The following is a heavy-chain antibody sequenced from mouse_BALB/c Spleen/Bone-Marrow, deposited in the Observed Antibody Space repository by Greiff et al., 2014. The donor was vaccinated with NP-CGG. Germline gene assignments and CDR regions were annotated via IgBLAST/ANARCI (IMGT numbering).Heavy chain of an antibody. CDR1: GFSLTSYG. Sequence: VKLQESGPGLVAPSQSLSITCTVSGFSLTSYGVHWVRQPPGKGLEWLGVIWAGGSTNYNSALMSRLSISKDNSKSQVFLKMNSLQTDDTAMYYCARDGATATLAYRGQGTLVTVSA. CDR2: IWAGGST. D-gene: IGHD1-2*01. V-gene: IGHV2-9*02. CDR3: ARDGATATLAY. J-gene: IGHJ3*01.